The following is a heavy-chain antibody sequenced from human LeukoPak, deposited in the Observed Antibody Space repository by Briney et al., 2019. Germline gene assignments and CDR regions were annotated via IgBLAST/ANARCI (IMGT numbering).Heavy chain of an antibody. J-gene: IGHJ6*02. CDR1: GFTCNTFG. CDR2: IWYDGSDK. V-gene: IGHV3-33*01. Sequence: GGSLRFSCSASGFTCNTFGMIWVRQAPGKGLEWVAIIWYDGSDKYYAESVKGRFTISRDNSKNTMYLQVNSLRAEDTAVYYCARVGGTGVSCLASNYYARDFWGRGTTVTVSS. CDR3: ARVGGTGVSCLASNYYARDF. D-gene: IGHD2-15*01.